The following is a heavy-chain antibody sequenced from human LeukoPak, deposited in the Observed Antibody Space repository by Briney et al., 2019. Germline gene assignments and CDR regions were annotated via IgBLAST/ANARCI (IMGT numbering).Heavy chain of an antibody. V-gene: IGHV4-39*07. J-gene: IGHJ4*02. CDR2: IYYSGST. Sequence: PSETLSLTCTVSGGSISSSSYYWGWIRQPPGKGLEWIGSIYYSGSTYYNPSLKSRVTTSVDTSKNQFSLKLSSVTAADTAVYYCARDRRSYSSPYYFDYWGQGTLVTVSS. CDR3: ARDRRSYSSPYYFDY. D-gene: IGHD6-13*01. CDR1: GGSISSSSYY.